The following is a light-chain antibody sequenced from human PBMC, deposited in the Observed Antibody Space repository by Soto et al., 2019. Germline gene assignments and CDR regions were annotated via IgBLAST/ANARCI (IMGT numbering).Light chain of an antibody. CDR1: SSNIGAGYD. CDR2: GNS. Sequence: QSVLKQPPSVSEAPGQRVTISCTGSSSNIGAGYDVHWYQQLPGTAPKLLIYGNSNRPSGVPDRFSGSKSGTSASLAITGLQADDEADYYCQSYDSSLSGWVFGGGTKLTVL. V-gene: IGLV1-40*01. CDR3: QSYDSSLSGWV. J-gene: IGLJ3*02.